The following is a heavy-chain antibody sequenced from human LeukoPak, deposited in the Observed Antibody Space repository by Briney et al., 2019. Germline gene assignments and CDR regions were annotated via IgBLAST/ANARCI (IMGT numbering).Heavy chain of an antibody. V-gene: IGHV3-30*18. CDR3: AKDASVWSSGPTDY. D-gene: IGHD6-19*01. CDR2: ISYDGSNK. CDR1: GFIFSNFW. J-gene: IGHJ4*02. Sequence: GGSLRLSCAASGFIFSNFWMSWVRQAPGKGLEWVAVISYDGSNKYYADSVKGRFTISRDNSKNTLYQQMNSLRVEDTAVYYCAKDASVWSSGPTDYWGQGTLVTVSS.